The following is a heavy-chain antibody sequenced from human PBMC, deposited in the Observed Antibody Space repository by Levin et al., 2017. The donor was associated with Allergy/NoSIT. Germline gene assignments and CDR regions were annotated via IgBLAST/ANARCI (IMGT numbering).Heavy chain of an antibody. CDR3: ARDQSDYGDYASAFDI. Sequence: ASVKVSCKASGYTFTSYYMHWVRQAPGQGLEWMGIINPSGGSTSYAQKFQGRVTMTRDTSTSTVYMELSSLRSEDTAVYYCARDQSDYGDYASAFDIWGQGTMVTVSS. V-gene: IGHV1-46*01. J-gene: IGHJ3*02. CDR1: GYTFTSYY. CDR2: INPSGGST. D-gene: IGHD4-17*01.